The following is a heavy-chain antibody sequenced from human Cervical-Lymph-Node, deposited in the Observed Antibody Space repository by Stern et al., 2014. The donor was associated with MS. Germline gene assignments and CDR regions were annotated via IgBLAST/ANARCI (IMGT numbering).Heavy chain of an antibody. CDR2: ISDSGSV. CDR3: ARGDARSFGSDYYYPGLDV. J-gene: IGHJ6*02. D-gene: IGHD2-8*01. Sequence: VQLQESGPGLVKPSETLSLTCTVSGTSIINYYWTWIRQPPGKGLEWIGYISDSGSVAYNPSLKSRLPMSVDTSTNLFSLRLSSVTAADTAVYFCARGDARSFGSDYYYPGLDVWGQGTTISVS. V-gene: IGHV4-59*01. CDR1: GTSIINYY.